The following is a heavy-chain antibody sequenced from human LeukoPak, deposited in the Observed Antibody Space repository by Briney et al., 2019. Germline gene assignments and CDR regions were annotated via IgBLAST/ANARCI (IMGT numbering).Heavy chain of an antibody. CDR3: ARGTHRSNWFDP. CDR2: MNPNSGNT. V-gene: IGHV1-8*01. CDR1: GYTFTSYD. D-gene: IGHD1-14*01. Sequence: ASVKVSCKASGYTFTSYDINWVRQATGQGLERMGWMNPNSGNTGYAQKFQGRVTMTRNTSISTAYMELSSLRSEDTAVYYCARGTHRSNWFDPWGQGTLVTVSS. J-gene: IGHJ5*02.